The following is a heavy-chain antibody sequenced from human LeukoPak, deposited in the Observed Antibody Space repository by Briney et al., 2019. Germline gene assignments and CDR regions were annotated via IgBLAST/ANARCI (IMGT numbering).Heavy chain of an antibody. CDR1: GYTSSSYW. J-gene: IGHJ4*02. Sequence: GESLKISCKGSGYTSSSYWIGWVRQMPGKGLEWMGIIYPGDSDTRYSPSFQGQVTISADKSISTAYLQWSSLKASDTAMYYCARLSLYYFDYWGQGTLVTVSS. V-gene: IGHV5-51*01. CDR2: IYPGDSDT. CDR3: ARLSLYYFDY.